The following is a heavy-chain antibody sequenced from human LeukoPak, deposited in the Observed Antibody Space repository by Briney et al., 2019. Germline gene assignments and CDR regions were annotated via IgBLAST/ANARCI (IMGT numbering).Heavy chain of an antibody. D-gene: IGHD2-2*02. J-gene: IGHJ3*02. CDR2: IYYSGTM. Sequence: PSQTLSLTCTVSGGSISNGDYYWSWIRQPPRKGLEWIGYIYYSGTMYYNPSLKSRLTMSVDTSKNQFSLKLSSVTAADTAVYYCARAPYYSPLYCSSASCYSFNGLDIWGQGTKVTVSS. CDR3: ARAPYYSPLYCSSASCYSFNGLDI. CDR1: GGSISNGDYY. V-gene: IGHV4-30-4*08.